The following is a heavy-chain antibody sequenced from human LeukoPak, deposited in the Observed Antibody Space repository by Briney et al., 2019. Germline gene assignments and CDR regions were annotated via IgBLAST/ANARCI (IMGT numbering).Heavy chain of an antibody. J-gene: IGHJ4*02. CDR1: GASISRYY. D-gene: IGHD1-26*01. CDR3: ARRRSYQKGEYYLGHYFDY. Sequence: SETLSLTCSVSGASISRYYWSWIRQPPGKGLEWIGYFHHSGNTNYSPPLSSRITMSVDTSKNQFSLKLSSVTAADTAVYYCARRRSYQKGEYYLGHYFDYWGQGTLVTVSS. CDR2: FHHSGNT. V-gene: IGHV4-59*08.